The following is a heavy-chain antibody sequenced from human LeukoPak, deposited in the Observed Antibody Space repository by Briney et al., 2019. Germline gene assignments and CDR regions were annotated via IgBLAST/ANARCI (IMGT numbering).Heavy chain of an antibody. Sequence: PGGSLRLSCAASGFTVSSNYMSWVRQAPGEGLEWVSVIYSGGSTYYADSVKGRFTISRDNSKNTLYLQMNSLRAEDTAVYYCARAKGGYQPNFDYWGQETLVTVS. D-gene: IGHD5-18*01. V-gene: IGHV3-66*01. CDR1: GFTVSSNY. CDR3: ARAKGGYQPNFDY. CDR2: IYSGGST. J-gene: IGHJ4*02.